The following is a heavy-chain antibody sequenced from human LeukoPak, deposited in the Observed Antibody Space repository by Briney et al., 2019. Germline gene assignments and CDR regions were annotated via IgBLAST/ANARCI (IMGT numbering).Heavy chain of an antibody. CDR2: IYHSGDT. Sequence: SETLSLTCGVSGGFIRSSGYSWSWIRQSPGMGLEWIGNIYHSGDTYYSPSLKNRLTISVDRLKNQFSLRLTSVTAADTAVYYCVRGSSVTMVRGVIVTYGLDVWGQGTTVTVSS. V-gene: IGHV4-30-2*06. D-gene: IGHD3-10*01. CDR1: GGFIRSSGYS. J-gene: IGHJ6*02. CDR3: VRGSSVTMVRGVIVTYGLDV.